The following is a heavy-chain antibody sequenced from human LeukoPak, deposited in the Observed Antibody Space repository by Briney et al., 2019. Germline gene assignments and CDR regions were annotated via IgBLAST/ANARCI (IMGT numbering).Heavy chain of an antibody. V-gene: IGHV3-48*03. CDR2: ISSSGSTI. Sequence: GGSLRLSCAASGFTFSSYEMNWVRQAPGKGLEWVSYISSSGSTIYYADSAKGRFTISRDNAKNSLYLQMNSLRAKDTAVYYCAELGITMIGGVWGKGTTVTISS. J-gene: IGHJ6*04. CDR1: GFTFSSYE. D-gene: IGHD3-10*02. CDR3: AELGITMIGGV.